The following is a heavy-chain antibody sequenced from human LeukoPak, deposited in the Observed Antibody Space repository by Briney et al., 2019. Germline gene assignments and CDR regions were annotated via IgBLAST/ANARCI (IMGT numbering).Heavy chain of an antibody. CDR1: GYSISSGYY. CDR3: ARGHDFWSGYSPENYYYYYMDV. V-gene: IGHV4-38-2*02. J-gene: IGHJ6*03. CDR2: IYHSGST. D-gene: IGHD3-3*01. Sequence: SETLSLTCTVSGYSISSGYYWGWIRQPPGKGLEWIGSIYHSGSTYYNPSLKSRVTISVDTSKNQFSLKLSSVTAADTPVYYCARGHDFWSGYSPENYYYYYMDVWGKGTTVTVSS.